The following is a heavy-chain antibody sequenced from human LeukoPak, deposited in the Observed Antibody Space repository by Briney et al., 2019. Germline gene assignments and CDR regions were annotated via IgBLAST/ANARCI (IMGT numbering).Heavy chain of an antibody. CDR2: IYYSGST. Sequence: PSETLSLTCTVSGGSVSSYYWSWIRQPPRKGLEWIGYIYYSGSTNYNPSLKSRVTISVDTSKNQFSLKVSYVTAADTAVYYCARSDEGFDYWGQGTLVTVSS. CDR1: GGSVSSYY. J-gene: IGHJ4*02. V-gene: IGHV4-59*02. CDR3: ARSDEGFDY.